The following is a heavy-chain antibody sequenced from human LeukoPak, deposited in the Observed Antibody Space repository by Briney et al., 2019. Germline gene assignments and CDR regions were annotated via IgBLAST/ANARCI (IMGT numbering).Heavy chain of an antibody. CDR1: GFTFSSYV. D-gene: IGHD6-13*01. CDR3: AKDPVPAAGISFSQYFQH. J-gene: IGHJ1*01. CDR2: VCSVGNT. V-gene: IGHV3-23*01. Sequence: PVGALRLSCAASGFTFSSYVMSWVCQALGKGVGWGSTVCSVGNTYYTHSVKGGVTISRDYSKNTLYLQLNSLRAEDAAVYYCAKDPVPAAGISFSQYFQHWGQGTLVTVSS.